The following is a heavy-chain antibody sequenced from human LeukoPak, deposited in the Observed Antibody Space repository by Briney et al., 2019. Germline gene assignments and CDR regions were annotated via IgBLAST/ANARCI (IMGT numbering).Heavy chain of an antibody. V-gene: IGHV3-NL1*01. Sequence: GGSLRLSCAASGFTFSSYGMHWVRQTPGKGLECVAVLYSGGAAYYADPVKGRFTISRDSSKNSLYLEMNSLRAEDTAVYYCARRGPVGCSGTSCFAGPVDSWGQGTLVTVSS. J-gene: IGHJ5*02. CDR3: ARRGPVGCSGTSCFAGPVDS. CDR1: GFTFSSYG. CDR2: LYSGGAA. D-gene: IGHD2-2*01.